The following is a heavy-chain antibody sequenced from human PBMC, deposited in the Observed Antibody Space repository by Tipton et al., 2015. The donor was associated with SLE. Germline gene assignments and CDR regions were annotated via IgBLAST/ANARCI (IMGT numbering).Heavy chain of an antibody. CDR2: IKSDGRTT. D-gene: IGHD3-16*01. CDR1: GFTLSGFW. J-gene: IGHJ5*01. CDR3: VREKGEFADDNGVDS. V-gene: IGHV3-74*01. Sequence: SLRLSCTASGFTLSGFWMRWVRQAPGKGLLWVSRIKSDGRTTDYAASVRGRFTISRDTARNTLHLQMNSLRAEDTAVYYCVREKGEFADDNGVDSLGEGTLVTVSS.